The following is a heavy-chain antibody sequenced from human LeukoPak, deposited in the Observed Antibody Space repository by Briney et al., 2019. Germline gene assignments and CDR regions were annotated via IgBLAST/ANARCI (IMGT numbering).Heavy chain of an antibody. J-gene: IGHJ4*02. Sequence: PGRSLRLSCAASGFTFDDYAMHWVRQAPGKGLEWVSGISWNSGNIGYADSVKGRFTISRDNAKNSLYLQMNSLRAEDTALYYCAKDLRLNVLRYFDWLFDYWGQGTLVTVSS. CDR3: AKDLRLNVLRYFDWLFDY. CDR1: GFTFDDYA. D-gene: IGHD3-9*01. CDR2: ISWNSGNI. V-gene: IGHV3-9*01.